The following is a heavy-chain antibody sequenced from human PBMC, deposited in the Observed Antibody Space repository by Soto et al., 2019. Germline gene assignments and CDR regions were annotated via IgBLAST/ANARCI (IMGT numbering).Heavy chain of an antibody. CDR1: GFSLSTSGVG. D-gene: IGHD2-2*01. CDR3: ARTNIVVVKAANSSWFDP. J-gene: IGHJ5*02. Sequence: QITLKESGPALVKPTQTLTLTCTFSGFSLSTSGVGVGWIRQPPGKGLEGLAHIYWDDDKRYSPSLKSRLTIPQHHSQHQVLLTMTNMAPVDTATYYCARTNIVVVKAANSSWFDPWGQGTLVTVSS. CDR2: IYWDDDK. V-gene: IGHV2-5*02.